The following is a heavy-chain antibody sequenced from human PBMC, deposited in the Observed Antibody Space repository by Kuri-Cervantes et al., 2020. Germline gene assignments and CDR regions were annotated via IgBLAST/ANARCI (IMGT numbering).Heavy chain of an antibody. CDR2: MYYSGST. CDR3: ARVVGSGSYYPLY. J-gene: IGHJ4*02. D-gene: IGHD3-10*01. Sequence: GSLRLSCAASGFTVSSNYMSWIRQPPGKGLEWIGYMYYSGSTNYNPSLKSRVTISVDTSKNQFSLKLTSVTTADTAVYYCARVVGSGSYYPLYWGQGTLVTVSS. V-gene: IGHV4-59*02. CDR1: GFTVSSNY.